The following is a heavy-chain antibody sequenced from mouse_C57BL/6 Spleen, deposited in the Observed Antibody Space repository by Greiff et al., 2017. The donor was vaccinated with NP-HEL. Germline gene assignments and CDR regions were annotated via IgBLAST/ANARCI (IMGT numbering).Heavy chain of an antibody. V-gene: IGHV5-4*01. Sequence: DVKLVESGGGLVKPGGSLKLSCAASGFTFSSYAMSWVRQTPEKRLEWVATISDGGSYTYYPDNVKGRFTISRDNAKNNLYLQMSHLKSEDTAMYYCARDLLEAMDYWGQGTSVTVSS. J-gene: IGHJ4*01. CDR2: ISDGGSYT. CDR3: ARDLLEAMDY. D-gene: IGHD2-10*01. CDR1: GFTFSSYA.